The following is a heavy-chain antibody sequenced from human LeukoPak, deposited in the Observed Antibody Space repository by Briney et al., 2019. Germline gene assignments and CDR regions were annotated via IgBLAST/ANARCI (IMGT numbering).Heavy chain of an antibody. Sequence: GGSLRLSCAASGFTFSSYAMSWVRQAPGKGLEWASAISGSGGSTYYADSVKGRFTISRDNSKNTLYLQMNSLRAEDTAVYYCAKGRGYCTGGSCYSDYSGQGTLVTVSS. V-gene: IGHV3-23*01. D-gene: IGHD2-15*01. CDR3: AKGRGYCTGGSCYSDY. CDR2: ISGSGGST. CDR1: GFTFSSYA. J-gene: IGHJ4*02.